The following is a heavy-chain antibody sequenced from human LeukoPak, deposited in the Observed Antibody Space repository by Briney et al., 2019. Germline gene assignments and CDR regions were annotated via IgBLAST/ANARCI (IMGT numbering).Heavy chain of an antibody. D-gene: IGHD5-18*01. CDR1: AYTFTSYG. V-gene: IGHV1-18*01. Sequence: VSVKVSCKASAYTFTSYGISWVRQAPGQGLEWMGWISAYNGNTNYAQKLQCRVTMTTDTSTSTAYMELRSLRSDDTAVYYCAISLEGYSYGPFDYWGQGTLVTLSS. CDR2: ISAYNGNT. CDR3: AISLEGYSYGPFDY. J-gene: IGHJ4*02.